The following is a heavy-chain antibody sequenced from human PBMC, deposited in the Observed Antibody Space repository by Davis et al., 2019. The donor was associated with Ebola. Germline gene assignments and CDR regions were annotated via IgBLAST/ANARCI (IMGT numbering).Heavy chain of an antibody. CDR3: ARAYWGEILYFYYYGMDV. D-gene: IGHD2-15*01. Sequence: PGGPLRLSCAASGFTFSSYSMNWVRQAPGKGLEWVSSISSSSSYIYYADSVKGRFTISRDNAKNSLYLQMNSLRAEDTAVYYCARAYWGEILYFYYYGMDVWGQGTTVTVSS. CDR1: GFTFSSYS. V-gene: IGHV3-21*01. CDR2: ISSSSSYI. J-gene: IGHJ6*02.